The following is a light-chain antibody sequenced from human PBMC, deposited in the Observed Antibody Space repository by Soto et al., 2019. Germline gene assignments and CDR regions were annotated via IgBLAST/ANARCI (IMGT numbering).Light chain of an antibody. J-gene: IGKJ1*01. Sequence: DIVMTQSPATLSLSAGERATLSCRASQSVGYPLAWYQQKPGQAPRLLVYAASSRATGVPPRFSGSGSGTAFSLTISSLEFHEFALYFCQEHNAWPLRTFGQGTKVDIK. CDR3: QEHNAWPLRT. CDR1: QSVGYP. V-gene: IGKV3-11*01. CDR2: AAS.